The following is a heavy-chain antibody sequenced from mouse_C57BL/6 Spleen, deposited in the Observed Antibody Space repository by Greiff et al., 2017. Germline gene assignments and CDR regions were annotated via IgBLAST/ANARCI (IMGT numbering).Heavy chain of an antibody. CDR3: ARENYSNATTGFAY. Sequence: QVQLQQSGPELVKPGASVKLSCKASGYTFTSYDINWVKQRPGQGLEWIGWIYPRDGSTKYNEKFKGKATLTVDTSSSTAYMELHSLTSEDSAVYFCARENYSNATTGFAYWGQGTLVTVSA. CDR2: IYPRDGST. V-gene: IGHV1-85*01. D-gene: IGHD6-1*01. J-gene: IGHJ3*01. CDR1: GYTFTSYD.